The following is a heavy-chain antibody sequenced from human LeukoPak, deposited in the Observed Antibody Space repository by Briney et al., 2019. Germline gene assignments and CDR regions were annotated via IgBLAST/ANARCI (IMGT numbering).Heavy chain of an antibody. CDR2: IKQDGSEK. J-gene: IGHJ6*02. Sequence: GGSLRPSCAASGFTFSSHWMSWVRQAPGKGLEWVANIKQDGSEKYYVDSVKGRFTISRDNAKNSLYLQMNSLRAEDTAVYYCAATYRDGMDVWGQGTTVTVSS. V-gene: IGHV3-7*03. CDR3: AATYRDGMDV. CDR1: GFTFSSHW. D-gene: IGHD3-16*01.